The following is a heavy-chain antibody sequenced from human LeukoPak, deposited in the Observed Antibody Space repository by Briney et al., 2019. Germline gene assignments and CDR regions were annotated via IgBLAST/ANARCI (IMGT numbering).Heavy chain of an antibody. D-gene: IGHD5-24*01. CDR3: ARARRDGYNLMDV. J-gene: IGHJ6*02. CDR1: GGSISSSNW. V-gene: IGHV4-4*02. CDR2: IYHSGST. Sequence: SETLSLTCAVSGGSISSSNWWSWVRQPPGKGLEWIGEIYHSGSTNYNPSLKSRVTISVDKSKNQFSLKLSSVTAADTAVYYCARARRDGYNLMDVWGQGTTVTVSS.